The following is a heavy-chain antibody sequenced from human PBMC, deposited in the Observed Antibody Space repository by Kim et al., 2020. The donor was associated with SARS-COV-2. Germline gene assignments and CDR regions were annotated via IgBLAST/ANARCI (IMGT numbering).Heavy chain of an antibody. V-gene: IGHV5-51*01. J-gene: IGHJ5*02. Sequence: YSPSFQGQVTISADKSVSTAYLQGSSLKASDTAMYYCARRGEAVAGGFDPWGQGTLVTVSS. D-gene: IGHD6-19*01. CDR3: ARRGEAVAGGFDP.